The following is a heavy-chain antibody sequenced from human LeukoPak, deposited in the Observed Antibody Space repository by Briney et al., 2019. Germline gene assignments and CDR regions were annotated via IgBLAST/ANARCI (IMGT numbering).Heavy chain of an antibody. CDR3: ARHRWRRDGYSFDS. D-gene: IGHD5-24*01. J-gene: IGHJ4*02. V-gene: IGHV4-39*01. CDR1: GGSISSSSYY. Sequence: PSETLSLTCTVSGGSISSSSYYWGWIRQPPGKGLEWIGSIYYSGSTYYNPSLKSRVTISVDTSKNQFSLKLSSVTAADTAVYYCARHRWRRDGYSFDSWGQGTLVTVSS. CDR2: IYYSGST.